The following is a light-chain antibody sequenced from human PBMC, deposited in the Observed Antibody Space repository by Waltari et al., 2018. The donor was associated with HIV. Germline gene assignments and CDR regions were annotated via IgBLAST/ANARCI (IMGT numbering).Light chain of an antibody. CDR1: ISNLGGNF. CDR2: RND. CDR3: STWDNSLSHWV. Sequence: QSVVTQPPSASGTPGQNISISCSGDISNLGGNFVYWYQQRPGTAPRLLIYRNDQRPSGVPDRFSVSKSATSASLAISGLRSEDEGDYHCSTWDNSLSHWVFGGGTKVTVL. J-gene: IGLJ3*02. V-gene: IGLV1-47*01.